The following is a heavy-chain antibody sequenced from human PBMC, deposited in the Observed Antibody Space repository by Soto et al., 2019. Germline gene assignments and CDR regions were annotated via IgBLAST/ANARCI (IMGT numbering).Heavy chain of an antibody. CDR3: ARAGLFLEWFLHRGFELPRYNRFDP. J-gene: IGHJ5*02. V-gene: IGHV4-59*01. D-gene: IGHD3-3*01. Sequence: PSETLSLTCTVSGGSISSYYWSWIRQPPGKGLEWIGYIYYSGSTNYNPSLKSRVTISVDTSKNQFSLKLSSVTAADTAVYYCARAGLFLEWFLHRGFELPRYNRFDPWGQGTLVTVSS. CDR1: GGSISSYY. CDR2: IYYSGST.